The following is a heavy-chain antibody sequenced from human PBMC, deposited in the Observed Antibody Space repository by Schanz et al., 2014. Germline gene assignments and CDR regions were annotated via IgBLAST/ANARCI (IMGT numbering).Heavy chain of an antibody. CDR3: ARDTTWRLDL. CDR1: GGSVSSGGDY. J-gene: IGHJ2*01. D-gene: IGHD1-1*01. CDR2: ISYSGST. V-gene: IGHV4-31*03. Sequence: QVQLQESGPGLVKPSQTLSLTCTVSGGSVSSGGDYWSWIRQHPGKGLEWIGFISYSGSTYYNPSLKSRVPISLDTSKNQFSLTLTSPTAADTAVYYCARDTTWRLDLWGRGTLXTVSS.